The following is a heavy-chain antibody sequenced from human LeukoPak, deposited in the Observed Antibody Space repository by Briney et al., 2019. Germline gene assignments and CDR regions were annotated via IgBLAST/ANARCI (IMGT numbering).Heavy chain of an antibody. V-gene: IGHV4-4*07. CDR1: VGALNSFY. CDR2: IYTSVVT. Sequence: SETLSLTCTVSVGALNSFYWSWIRQPAGKVLEWIGRIYTSVVTQYIPSLTSRISISIDTSTKQVSLELSSVTAANTAVYYCARSYRSNVLTAIDIWGERT. CDR3: ARSYRSNVLTAIDI. D-gene: IGHD3-16*02. J-gene: IGHJ3*02.